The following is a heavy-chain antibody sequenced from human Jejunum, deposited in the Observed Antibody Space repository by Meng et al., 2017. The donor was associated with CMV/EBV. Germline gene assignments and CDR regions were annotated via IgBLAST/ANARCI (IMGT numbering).Heavy chain of an antibody. J-gene: IGHJ4*02. V-gene: IGHV3-7*01. Sequence: CADSGFTFSSYWMNWVRQAPGKGLEWVANIKEDGSEKYYVDSVEGRFTISRDNAKNSLYLQMNTLRAEETAVYYCARGWSWSLDYWGQGTLVTVSS. D-gene: IGHD1-26*01. CDR1: GFTFSSYW. CDR2: IKEDGSEK. CDR3: ARGWSWSLDY.